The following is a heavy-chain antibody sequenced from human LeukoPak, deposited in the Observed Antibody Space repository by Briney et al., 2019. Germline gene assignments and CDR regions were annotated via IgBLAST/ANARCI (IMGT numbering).Heavy chain of an antibody. CDR3: ATPGPEGQDAFDI. CDR2: ISSSSSYI. CDR1: GLTFSSYS. V-gene: IGHV3-21*01. J-gene: IGHJ3*02. Sequence: KPGGSLRLSCAPSGLTFSSYSMNWVRQAPGKGLEWVSSISSSSSYIYYADSVKGRFTISRDNAKNSLYLQMNSLRAEDTAVYYCATPGPEGQDAFDIWGQGTMVTVSS. D-gene: IGHD1-14*01.